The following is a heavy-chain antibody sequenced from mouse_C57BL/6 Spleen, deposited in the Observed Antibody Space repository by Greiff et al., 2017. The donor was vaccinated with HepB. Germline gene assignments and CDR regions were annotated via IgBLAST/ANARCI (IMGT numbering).Heavy chain of an antibody. CDR1: GFNIKDDY. CDR2: IDPENGDT. Sequence: VQLKESGAELVRPGASVKLSCTASGFNIKDDYMHWVKQRPEQGLEWIGWIDPENGDTEYASKFQGKATITADTSSNTAYLQLSSLTSEDTAVYYCTTILGGYWGQGTTLTVSS. CDR3: TTILGGY. V-gene: IGHV14-4*01. D-gene: IGHD3-1*01. J-gene: IGHJ2*01.